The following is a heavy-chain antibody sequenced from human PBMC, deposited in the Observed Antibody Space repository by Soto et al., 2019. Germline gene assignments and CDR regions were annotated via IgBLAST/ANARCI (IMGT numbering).Heavy chain of an antibody. CDR1: GYIFTLYS. J-gene: IGHJ4*02. CDR2: INVDNGNT. D-gene: IGHD2-15*01. CDR3: VRDGYCSGGSCPTSLYFDC. Sequence: ASVKVSCKASGYIFTLYSMHWVRQAPGQSPEWMGWINVDNGNTKYSQKFQGRVTIARDTSANTAYMELDSLQSEDTALYYCVRDGYCSGGSCPTSLYFDCWGQGTQVTVSS. V-gene: IGHV1-3*01.